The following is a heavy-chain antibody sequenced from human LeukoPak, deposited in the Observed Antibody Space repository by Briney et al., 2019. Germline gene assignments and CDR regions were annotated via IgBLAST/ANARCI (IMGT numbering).Heavy chain of an antibody. J-gene: IGHJ6*03. D-gene: IGHD4-23*01. CDR3: ALTSTVITQTYYYYYYMDV. CDR2: ISSSGTTI. CDR1: GFTFSSYA. Sequence: GGSLRLSCAASGFTFSSYAMSWVRQAPGKGLEWVSCISSSGTTIYYADSVKGRFTISRDNAKNSLYLQMNSLRAEDTAVYYCALTSTVITQTYYYYYYMDVWGKGTTVTVSS. V-gene: IGHV3-48*04.